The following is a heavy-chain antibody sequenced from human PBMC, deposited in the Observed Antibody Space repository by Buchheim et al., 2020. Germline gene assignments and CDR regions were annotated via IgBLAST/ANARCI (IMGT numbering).Heavy chain of an antibody. Sequence: EVQLVESGGGVVRPGGSLRLSCAASGFTFEDYAMHWVRQAPGKGLEWVALISWDGGTAYYAESVEGRFTISRDNSKKSLYLQMNSLRPNDTAFYYCAKGRGYTSTWFDYWGQGTL. D-gene: IGHD6-13*01. CDR2: ISWDGGTA. CDR1: GFTFEDYA. CDR3: AKGRGYTSTWFDY. J-gene: IGHJ4*02. V-gene: IGHV3-43D*03.